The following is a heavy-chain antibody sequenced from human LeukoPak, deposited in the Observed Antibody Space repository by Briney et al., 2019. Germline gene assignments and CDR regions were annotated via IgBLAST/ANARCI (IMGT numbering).Heavy chain of an antibody. CDR3: ARGVEMATIFDY. J-gene: IGHJ4*02. CDR1: GYTFTSYF. V-gene: IGHV1-46*01. CDR2: FNPSGGST. D-gene: IGHD5-24*01. Sequence: ASVKVSCKASGYTFTSYFIHWVRQAPGQGLEWMGIFNPSGGSTSYAQKFQGRVTMTRDTSTSTVYMELSSLRSEDTAVYYCARGVEMATIFDYWGQGTLVTVSS.